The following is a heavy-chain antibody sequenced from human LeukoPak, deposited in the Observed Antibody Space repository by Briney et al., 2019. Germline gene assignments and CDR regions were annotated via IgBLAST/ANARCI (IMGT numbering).Heavy chain of an antibody. J-gene: IGHJ4*02. CDR1: GYNFAEYW. V-gene: IGHV5-51*01. CDR3: ARHFYDTSTYYSSFDF. CDR2: IYPGGSDM. D-gene: IGHD2/OR15-2a*01. Sequence: PGESLQISCKGSGYNFAEYWIGWVRQLPGKGLEWVAFIYPGGSDMRYSPPFQGQVTVSADKSINTVYLQWGSLKASDTAMYYCARHFYDTSTYYSSFDFWGQGTLVTVSS.